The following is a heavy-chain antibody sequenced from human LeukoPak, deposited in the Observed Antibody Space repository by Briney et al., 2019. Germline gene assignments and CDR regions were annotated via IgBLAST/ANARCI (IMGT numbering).Heavy chain of an antibody. V-gene: IGHV4-30-4*01. CDR3: ARAPGGSYFGGLDY. Sequence: PSETLSLTCTVSGGSISSGDYYWSWIRQPPGKGLEWIGYIYYSGSTYYNPSLKSRVTISVDTSKNQFSLKLSSVTAADTAVYYCARAPGGSYFGGLDYWGQGTLVTVSS. CDR1: GGSISSGDYY. D-gene: IGHD1-26*01. CDR2: IYYSGST. J-gene: IGHJ4*02.